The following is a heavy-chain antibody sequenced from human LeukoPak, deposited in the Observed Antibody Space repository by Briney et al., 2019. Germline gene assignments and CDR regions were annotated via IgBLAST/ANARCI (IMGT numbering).Heavy chain of an antibody. V-gene: IGHV3-30-3*01. J-gene: IGHJ4*02. CDR2: IPYDGSNK. CDR1: GFTFSSYA. Sequence: GGSLRLSCAASGFTFSSYAMHWVRQAPGKGLEWVAVIPYDGSNKYYADSVKGRFTISRDNSKNTLYLQMNSLRAEDAAVYYCARDGPYGSGSYSYFDYWGQGTLVTVSS. D-gene: IGHD3-10*01. CDR3: ARDGPYGSGSYSYFDY.